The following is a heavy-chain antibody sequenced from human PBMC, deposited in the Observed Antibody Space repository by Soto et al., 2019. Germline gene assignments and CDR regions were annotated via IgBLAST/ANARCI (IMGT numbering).Heavy chain of an antibody. V-gene: IGHV1-46*01. CDR1: GYTFTSYY. Sequence: GASVKVSCKASGYTFTSYYMHWVRQAPGQGLEWMGIINPSGGSTSYAQKFQSRVTMTRDTSTSTVYMELSSLRSEDTAVYYCARPLADSSGYYYCYGYWGQGTLVTVSS. D-gene: IGHD3-22*01. CDR3: ARPLADSSGYYYCYGY. J-gene: IGHJ4*02. CDR2: INPSGGST.